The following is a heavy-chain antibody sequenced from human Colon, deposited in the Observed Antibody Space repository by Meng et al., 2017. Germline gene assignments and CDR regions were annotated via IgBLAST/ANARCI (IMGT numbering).Heavy chain of an antibody. Sequence: QVHLVQSGAEVKKPGSSVKVSCTASGGTFSHYNLNFVRQDPGQGLEWMGKIIPIFGLSDYAHKFQGRVTINADKSTGIAYMELYRLTSDDTAVYSCATGGGGGELASWGQGTLVTVSS. D-gene: IGHD2-21*01. CDR1: GGTFSHYN. CDR3: ATGGGGGELAS. CDR2: IIPIFGLS. V-gene: IGHV1-69*02. J-gene: IGHJ5*02.